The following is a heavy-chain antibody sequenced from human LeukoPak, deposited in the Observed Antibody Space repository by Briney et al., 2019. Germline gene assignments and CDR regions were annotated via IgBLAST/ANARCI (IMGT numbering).Heavy chain of an antibody. CDR2: ISGSGGST. Sequence: GGSLRLSCAASGFTFSSYAMSWVRQAPGKGLEWVSAISGSGGSTYYADSVKGRFTISSDNSKNTLYLQMNSLRAEDTAVYYCAKDQPSIFGVVRLYYFDYWGQGTLVTVSS. D-gene: IGHD3-3*01. V-gene: IGHV3-23*01. CDR1: GFTFSSYA. CDR3: AKDQPSIFGVVRLYYFDY. J-gene: IGHJ4*02.